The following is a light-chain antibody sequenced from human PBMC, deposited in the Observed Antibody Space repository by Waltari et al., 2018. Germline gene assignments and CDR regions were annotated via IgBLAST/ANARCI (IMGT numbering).Light chain of an antibody. CDR1: QIVSNF. CDR3: QQRSNWPPLT. V-gene: IGKV3-11*01. Sequence: EIVLTQSPATLSLSPGERATLSCRASQIVSNFLAWYQQKPGQAPRLLIYEASKRATGIPARFSGSGSGTDFTLTISSLEPEDFAVYYCQQRSNWPPLTFGGGTKVEIK. CDR2: EAS. J-gene: IGKJ4*01.